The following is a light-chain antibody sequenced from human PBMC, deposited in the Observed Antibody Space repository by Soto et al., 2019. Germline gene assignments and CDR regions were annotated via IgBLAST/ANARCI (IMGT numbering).Light chain of an antibody. CDR3: QHYNSWPPWT. CDR2: AAS. Sequence: EIVMSQSPATLSVSPGERATLSCRASQSVGSNVAWYQQKPGQAPRLLFYAASARASGVPARFSGSGSGTEFTLTITSLQPEDFAVYYCQHYNSWPPWTFGQGTKVEIK. V-gene: IGKV3-15*01. J-gene: IGKJ1*01. CDR1: QSVGSN.